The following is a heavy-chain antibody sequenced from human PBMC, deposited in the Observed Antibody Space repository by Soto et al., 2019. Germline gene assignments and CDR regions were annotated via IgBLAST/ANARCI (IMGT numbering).Heavy chain of an antibody. Sequence: VSVKVSCKACGGTISSYAISWVRQSPGQGLEWMGGIIPFNGNTNYAQKLQGRVTMTTDTSTSTAYMELRGLRSDDTAVYYCASVDTAMVNVYWGQGTLVTVSS. CDR3: ASVDTAMVNVY. CDR2: IIPFNGNT. J-gene: IGHJ4*02. V-gene: IGHV1-18*01. CDR1: GGTISSYA. D-gene: IGHD5-18*01.